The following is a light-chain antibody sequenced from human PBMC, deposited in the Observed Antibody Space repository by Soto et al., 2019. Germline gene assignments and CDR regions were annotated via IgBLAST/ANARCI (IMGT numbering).Light chain of an antibody. Sequence: DIQMTQSPSTLSASVGDRVTIACRASQTINSELAWYQQKPGKAPNLLIYKASTLESGVPFRFSGSGSGTEFTLTISSLQPDDFATYYCQQFKSYPVSFGQGTRLEI. J-gene: IGKJ5*01. CDR2: KAS. V-gene: IGKV1-5*03. CDR3: QQFKSYPVS. CDR1: QTINSE.